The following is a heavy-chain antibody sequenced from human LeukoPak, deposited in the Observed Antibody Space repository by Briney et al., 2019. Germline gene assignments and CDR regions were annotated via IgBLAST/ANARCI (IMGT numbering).Heavy chain of an antibody. CDR2: ISGGAHSM. J-gene: IGHJ4*02. CDR3: ARRCGGDCYPDS. CDR1: GFAFSDYS. V-gene: IGHV3-21*04. D-gene: IGHD2-21*02. Sequence: GGSLRLSCAASGFAFSDYSMIWVRQAPGKGLEWVSSISGGAHSMFYLDSVKGRFTVSRDNTKNFLYLQMSNLRAEDTAVYYCARRCGGDCYPDSWGQGTLVSVSS.